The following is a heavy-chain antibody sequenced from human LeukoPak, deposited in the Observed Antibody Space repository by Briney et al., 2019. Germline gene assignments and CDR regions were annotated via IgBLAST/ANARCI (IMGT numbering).Heavy chain of an antibody. Sequence: GGSLRLSCAASGFTFDDYGMSWVRQAPGKGLEWVSGINWNGGSTGYADSVKGRFTISRDNAKNSLYLQMNSLRAEDTALYYCARENSSSWSPPFDYWGQGTLVTVSS. CDR3: ARENSSSWSPPFDY. D-gene: IGHD6-13*01. CDR1: GFTFDDYG. V-gene: IGHV3-20*04. CDR2: INWNGGST. J-gene: IGHJ4*02.